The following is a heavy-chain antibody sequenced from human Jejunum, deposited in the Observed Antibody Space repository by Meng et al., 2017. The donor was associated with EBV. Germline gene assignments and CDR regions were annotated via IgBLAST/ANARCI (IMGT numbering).Heavy chain of an antibody. J-gene: IGHJ4*02. Sequence: QITLKESGPTLVKPTHTLTLTCSFSGFAPTINGAAVGWIRQPPGKALEWVAVVFWDDDKRYSPSLETRLTITKDTSKNQVVLTLTNMDPADTATYYCAHISFLRGGTVAGGQYYFDQFDQGTLVTVYS. D-gene: IGHD6-19*01. CDR2: VFWDDDK. CDR1: GFAPTINGAA. V-gene: IGHV2-5*02. CDR3: AHISFLRGGTVAGGQYYFDQ.